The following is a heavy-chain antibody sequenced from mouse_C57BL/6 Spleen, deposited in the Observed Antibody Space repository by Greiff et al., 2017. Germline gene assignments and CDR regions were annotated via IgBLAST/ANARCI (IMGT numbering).Heavy chain of an antibody. D-gene: IGHD2-5*01. CDR2: IYPGDGDT. V-gene: IGHV1-80*01. J-gene: IGHJ4*01. Sequence: QVQLQQSGAELVKPGASVKISCKASGYAFSSYWMNWVKQRPGKGLEWIGQIYPGDGDTNYNGKFKGKATLTADKSSSTAYMQLSSLTSEDSAVYFCAAYYSNYGRAYYAMDYWGQGTSVTVSS. CDR3: AAYYSNYGRAYYAMDY. CDR1: GYAFSSYW.